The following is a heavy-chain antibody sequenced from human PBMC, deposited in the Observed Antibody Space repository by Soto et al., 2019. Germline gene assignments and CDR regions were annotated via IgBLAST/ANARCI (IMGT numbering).Heavy chain of an antibody. CDR1: GFTFSSYA. CDR2: ISGSGGST. D-gene: IGHD4-17*01. V-gene: IGHV3-23*01. CDR3: AKVLDYGDTKTRIEYFQH. Sequence: EVQLLESGGGLVQPGGSLRLSCAASGFTFSSYAMSWVRQAPGKGLEWVSAISGSGGSTYYADSVKGRFTISRDNSKNTLYLQMNSLRAEDTAVYYCAKVLDYGDTKTRIEYFQHWGQGTLVTVSS. J-gene: IGHJ1*01.